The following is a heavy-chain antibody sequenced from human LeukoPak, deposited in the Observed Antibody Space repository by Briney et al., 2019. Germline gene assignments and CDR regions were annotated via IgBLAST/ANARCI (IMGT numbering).Heavy chain of an antibody. Sequence: GGSLRLSCAASGFTFSSYAMSWVRQAPGMGLEWVSSIGSSGDITYYADSVKGRFTISRDNSKNTLYLQMGSLRAEDMAVYYCARDWYSYGAYYYYYMDVWGKGTTVTVSS. J-gene: IGHJ6*03. CDR1: GFTFSSYA. CDR3: ARDWYSYGAYYYYYMDV. D-gene: IGHD5-18*01. CDR2: IGSSGDIT. V-gene: IGHV3-23*01.